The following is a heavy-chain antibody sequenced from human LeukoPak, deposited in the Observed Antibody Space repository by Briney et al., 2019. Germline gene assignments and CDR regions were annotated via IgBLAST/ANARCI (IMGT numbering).Heavy chain of an antibody. Sequence: SETLSLTCAVYGGSFSGYYWTWIRQPPGKGLEWIGEINHSGSTNYNPSLKSRVTISVDTSRNQFSLKLSSVTAADTAVYYCARGESVYCSSTSCYSLDNWFDPWGQGTLVTVSS. CDR3: ARGESVYCSSTSCYSLDNWFDP. V-gene: IGHV4-34*01. CDR1: GGSFSGYY. CDR2: INHSGST. D-gene: IGHD2-2*01. J-gene: IGHJ5*02.